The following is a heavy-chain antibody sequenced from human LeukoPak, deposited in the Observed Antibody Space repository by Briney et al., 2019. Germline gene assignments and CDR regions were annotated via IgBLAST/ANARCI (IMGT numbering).Heavy chain of an antibody. D-gene: IGHD3-16*01. V-gene: IGHV4-39*07. CDR2: IYYSGST. CDR3: ARERRGFGPRYYYYMDV. CDR1: GGSISSSSYY. J-gene: IGHJ6*03. Sequence: KTSETLSLTCTVSGGSISSSSYYWGWIRQPPGKGLEWIGSIYYSGSTYYNPSLKSRVTISVDTSKNQFSLKLSSVTAADTAVYYCARERRGFGPRYYYYMDVWGKGTTVTVSS.